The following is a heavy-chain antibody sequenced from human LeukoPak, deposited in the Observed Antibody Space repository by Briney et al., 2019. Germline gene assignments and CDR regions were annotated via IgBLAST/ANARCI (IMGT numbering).Heavy chain of an antibody. J-gene: IGHJ2*01. CDR1: GFDFRTYS. D-gene: IGHD2-15*01. CDR3: ARDPGYCTGGRCPNWFSDL. CDR2: ISYDGSHK. Sequence: PGGSLRLSCAASGFDFRTYSMHWARQAPGKGLEWVAIISYDGSHKYYADSVKGRFTISRDNSRNTLYLQMNSLRADETAVYYCARDPGYCTGGRCPNWFSDLWGRGTLVIVSS. V-gene: IGHV3-30*04.